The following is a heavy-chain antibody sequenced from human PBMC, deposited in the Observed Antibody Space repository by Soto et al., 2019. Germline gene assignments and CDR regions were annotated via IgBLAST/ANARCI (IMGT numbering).Heavy chain of an antibody. V-gene: IGHV1-18*04. Sequence: ASVKVSCKASGYTFTSYGISWVRQAPGQGLEWMGWISAYNGDTNYAQKLQGRVTMTTDTSTSTAYMELRSLRSDDTAVYYCARATHDFWSGYWRNIASWGAFDIWGQ. J-gene: IGHJ3*02. D-gene: IGHD3-3*01. CDR2: ISAYNGDT. CDR1: GYTFTSYG. CDR3: ARATHDFWSGYWRNIASWGAFDI.